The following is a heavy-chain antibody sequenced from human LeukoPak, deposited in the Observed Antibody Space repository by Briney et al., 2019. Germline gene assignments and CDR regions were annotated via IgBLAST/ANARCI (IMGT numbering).Heavy chain of an antibody. Sequence: SETLSHTCAVSGGSISSSNWWSWVRQPPGKGLEWIGEIYHSGSTNYNPSLKSRVTISVDRSKNQFSLKLSSVTAADTAVYYCARGINCGGDCYIFDYWGQGTLVTVSS. CDR3: ARGINCGGDCYIFDY. J-gene: IGHJ4*02. CDR1: GGSISSSNW. CDR2: IYHSGST. V-gene: IGHV4-4*02. D-gene: IGHD2-21*02.